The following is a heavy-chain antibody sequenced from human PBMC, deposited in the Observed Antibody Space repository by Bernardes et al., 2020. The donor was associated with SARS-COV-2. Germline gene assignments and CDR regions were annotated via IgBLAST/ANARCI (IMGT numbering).Heavy chain of an antibody. J-gene: IGHJ5*02. CDR3: ARDDTYCSSTSCYLGSNWFDP. CDR1: GYTFTSYG. D-gene: IGHD2-2*01. Sequence: ASVKVSCMASGYTFTSYGISWVRQAPGQGLEWMGWISAYNGNTNYAQKLQGRVTMTTDTSTSTAYMELRSLRSDDTAVYYCARDDTYCSSTSCYLGSNWFDPWGQGTLVTVSS. V-gene: IGHV1-18*01. CDR2: ISAYNGNT.